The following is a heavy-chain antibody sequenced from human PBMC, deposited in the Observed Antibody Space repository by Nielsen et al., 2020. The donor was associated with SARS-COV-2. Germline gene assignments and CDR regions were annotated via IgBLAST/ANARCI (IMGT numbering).Heavy chain of an antibody. V-gene: IGHV4-59*13. CDR2: IYYSGST. CDR1: GGSISSYY. Sequence: ESLKISCTVSGGSISSYYWSWIRQPPGKGLEWIGYIYYSGSTNYNPSLKSRVTISVDTSKNQFSLKLSSVTAADTAVYYCARVRSSGWYYYYYGMDVWGQGTTVTVSS. J-gene: IGHJ6*02. D-gene: IGHD6-19*01. CDR3: ARVRSSGWYYYYYGMDV.